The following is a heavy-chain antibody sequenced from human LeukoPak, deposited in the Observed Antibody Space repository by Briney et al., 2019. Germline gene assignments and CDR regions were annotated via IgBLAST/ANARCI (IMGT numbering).Heavy chain of an antibody. CDR1: GYTFTGYY. CDR3: AREIYYDILTGYYNRGYYYMDV. J-gene: IGHJ6*03. CDR2: INPNSGGT. V-gene: IGHV1-2*02. D-gene: IGHD3-9*01. Sequence: ASVKVSCKASGYTFTGYYMHWVRQAPGQGLEWMGWINPNSGGTNYAQKFQGRVTMTRDTSISTAYMELSRLRSDDTAVYYCAREIYYDILTGYYNRGYYYMDVWGKGTTVTVSS.